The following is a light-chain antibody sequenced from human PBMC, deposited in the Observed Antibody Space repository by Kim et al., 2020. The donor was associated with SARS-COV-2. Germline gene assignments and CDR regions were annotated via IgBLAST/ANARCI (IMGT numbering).Light chain of an antibody. CDR2: DVS. CDR3: SSYTSSSTLV. J-gene: IGLJ2*01. V-gene: IGLV2-14*03. CDR1: RSYVGGYNY. Sequence: GQSITITCTGPRSYVGGYNYVAWYQPHPGKAPKLKIYDVSKRPSGVSNRFSGSKSGNTASLTIYGLQAEDEADYYCSSYTSSSTLVFGGGTQLTVL.